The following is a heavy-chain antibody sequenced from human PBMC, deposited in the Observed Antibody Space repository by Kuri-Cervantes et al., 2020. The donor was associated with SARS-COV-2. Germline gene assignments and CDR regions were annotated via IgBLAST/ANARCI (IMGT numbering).Heavy chain of an antibody. V-gene: IGHV4-34*01. CDR1: GGSFSGYY. CDR2: INHSGST. CDR3: ASQAGAVVVAATEFDY. Sequence: SQTLSLTCAVYGGSFSGYYWSWIRQPPGKGLEWIGEINHSGSTNYNPSLKSRVTISVDTSKNQLSLKLSSVTAADTAVYYCASQAGAVVVAATEFDYWGQGTLVTVSS. J-gene: IGHJ4*02. D-gene: IGHD2-15*01.